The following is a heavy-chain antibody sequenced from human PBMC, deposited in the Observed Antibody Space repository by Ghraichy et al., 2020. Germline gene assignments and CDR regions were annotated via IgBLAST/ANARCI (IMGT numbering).Heavy chain of an antibody. J-gene: IGHJ3*02. CDR1: GFTFSDYY. D-gene: IGHD5-12*01. CDR2: ISNISSHT. CDR3: ARRYSDSWYPAAFDI. V-gene: IGHV3-11*06. Sequence: GGSLRLSCAASGFTFSDYYMNWIRQAPGKGLEWISYISNISSHTNYADSVKGRFTISRDNAKNSVYLQMNSLRAEDTAVYYCARRYSDSWYPAAFDIWGRGTMVTVSS.